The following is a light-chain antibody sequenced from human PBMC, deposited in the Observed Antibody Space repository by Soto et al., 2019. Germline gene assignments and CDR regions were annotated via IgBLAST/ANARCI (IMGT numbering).Light chain of an antibody. V-gene: IGKV1-9*01. CDR1: QDISTS. CDR3: QQISSPPLT. J-gene: IGKJ4*01. CDR2: PAS. Sequence: DIQLTQSPSFRSSSLGDRVTVSCRASQDISTSLAWFQQKAGKVPQLLVYPASPLQDGVPSRSSPSGSGPYSPPRITSLQPEDFAPSFCQQISSPPLTLGGGTKV.